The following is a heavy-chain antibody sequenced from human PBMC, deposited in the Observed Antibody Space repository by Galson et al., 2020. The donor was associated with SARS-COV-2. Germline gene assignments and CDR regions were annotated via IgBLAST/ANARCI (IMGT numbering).Heavy chain of an antibody. V-gene: IGHV3-53*05. Sequence: METAGSLSLSCAASGVAISSKYMSWVRQAPGKGLEWVSVIYYDGNTNYADSVSGRFTISRDTSKNTVSRQRNSLRAEDTAVYYCVRDDGTDPYDYWGPGTLVTVSS. CDR1: GVAISSKY. CDR3: VRDDGTDPYDY. J-gene: IGHJ4*02. CDR2: IYYDGNT.